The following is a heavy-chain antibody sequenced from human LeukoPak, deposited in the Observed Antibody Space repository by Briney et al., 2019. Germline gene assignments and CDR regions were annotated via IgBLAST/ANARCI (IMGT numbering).Heavy chain of an antibody. J-gene: IGHJ2*01. V-gene: IGHV5-51*01. CDR3: ARQPGMTAKSWYFDL. CDR1: GYDFTIYW. CDR2: IHPGDSHT. Sequence: GSSLQISCKGSGYDFTIYWIAWVRPLPGKGLEWMGIIHPGDSHTWYSPSFQGQVTISADKSISMAYLQWSSLKASDTAMYFCARQPGMTAKSWYFDLWGRGT. D-gene: IGHD2-2*01.